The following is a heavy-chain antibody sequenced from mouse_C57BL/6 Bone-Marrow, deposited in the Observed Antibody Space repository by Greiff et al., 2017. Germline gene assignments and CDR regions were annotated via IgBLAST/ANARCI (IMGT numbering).Heavy chain of an antibody. Sequence: QVQLQQSGAELVRPGTSVKVSCKASGYAFTNYLIEWVKQRPGQGLEWIGVINPGSGGTNYNEKFKGKATVTVDKSSSTAYMQLSSLTSEDSAVYFCARSKSWDSWFAYWGQGTLVTVSA. J-gene: IGHJ3*01. CDR1: GYAFTNYL. CDR3: ARSKSWDSWFAY. V-gene: IGHV1-54*01. D-gene: IGHD4-1*01. CDR2: INPGSGGT.